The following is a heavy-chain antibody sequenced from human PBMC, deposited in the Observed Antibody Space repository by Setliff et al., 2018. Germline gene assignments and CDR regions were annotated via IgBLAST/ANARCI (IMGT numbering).Heavy chain of an antibody. D-gene: IGHD3-9*01. V-gene: IGHV4-34*01. J-gene: IGHJ6*02. Sequence: PSETLSLTCAVYGGSFSGYDWSWIRQPPGKGLEWIGEINHSGSTNYNPSLKTQVTISMDTSKNQYPLRVSSVTAADTAVYYCAKSTAYLSYYYYYGFDVWGPGTTVTVSS. CDR2: INHSGST. CDR1: GGSFSGYD. CDR3: AKSTAYLSYYYYYGFDV.